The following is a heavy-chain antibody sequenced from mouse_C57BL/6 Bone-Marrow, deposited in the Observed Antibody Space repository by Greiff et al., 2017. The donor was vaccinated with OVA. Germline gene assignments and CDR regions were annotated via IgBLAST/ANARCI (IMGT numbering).Heavy chain of an antibody. J-gene: IGHJ2*01. D-gene: IGHD1-1*01. Sequence: EVQVVESGGGLVKPGGSLKLSCAASGFTFSSYAMSWVRQTPEKRLEWVATISDGGSYTYYPDNVKGRFTISRDNAKNNLYLQMSHLKSEDTAMYYCARGGLLRYDYWGQGTTLTVSS. CDR1: GFTFSSYA. V-gene: IGHV5-4*01. CDR3: ARGGLLRYDY. CDR2: ISDGGSYT.